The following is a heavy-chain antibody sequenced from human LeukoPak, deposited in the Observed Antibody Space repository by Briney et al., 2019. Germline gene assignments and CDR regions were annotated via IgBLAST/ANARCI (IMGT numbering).Heavy chain of an antibody. CDR1: GFTVSSNY. Sequence: GGSLRLSCAASGFTVSSNYMSWVRQAPGKGLEWVSVIYSGGSTYYADSVKGRFTISRDNSKNTLYLQMNSPRAEDTAVYYCARSHMSRGGGSCYIDYWGQGTLVTVSS. CDR3: ARSHMSRGGGSCYIDY. V-gene: IGHV3-53*01. CDR2: IYSGGST. J-gene: IGHJ4*03. D-gene: IGHD2-15*01.